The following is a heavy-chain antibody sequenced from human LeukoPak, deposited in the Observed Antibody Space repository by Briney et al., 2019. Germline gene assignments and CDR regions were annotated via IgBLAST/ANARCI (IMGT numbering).Heavy chain of an antibody. V-gene: IGHV3-23*01. CDR3: AKDLSHYYDSSGKSRSGCPDY. CDR1: GFTFSSYA. D-gene: IGHD3-22*01. CDR2: ISGSGGST. Sequence: GGSLRLSCAASGFTFSSYAMSWVRQAPGKGLEWVSAISGSGGSTYYADSVKGRFTISRDNSKNTLYLQMNSLRAEDTAVYYCAKDLSHYYDSSGKSRSGCPDYWGQGTLVTVSS. J-gene: IGHJ4*02.